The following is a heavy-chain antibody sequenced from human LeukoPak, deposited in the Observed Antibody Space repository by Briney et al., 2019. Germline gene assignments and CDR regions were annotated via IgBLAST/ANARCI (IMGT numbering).Heavy chain of an antibody. V-gene: IGHV3-30*18. CDR2: ISYDGSKK. Sequence: PGGSLRLSCAASGFTFSSYGMHWVRQAPGKGLEWVAVISYDGSKKYYADSVKGRFTISRDNSKNTLYLQMNSLRAEDTAVYYCAKEGDSGSFDYWGQGSLVNVSS. D-gene: IGHD1-26*01. J-gene: IGHJ4*02. CDR3: AKEGDSGSFDY. CDR1: GFTFSSYG.